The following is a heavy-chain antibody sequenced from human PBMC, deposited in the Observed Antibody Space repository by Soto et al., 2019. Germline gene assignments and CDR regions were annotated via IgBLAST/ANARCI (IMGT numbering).Heavy chain of an antibody. CDR3: AREGSNYYGMDV. J-gene: IGHJ6*02. CDR1: GYTFTNYY. V-gene: IGHV1-46*01. CDR2: INPSGGST. Sequence: QVQLVQSGAEVKKPVASVKVSCKASGYTFTNYYMHWVRQAPGQGLEWMGVINPSGGSTTYAPKFQGRVTMTRDTSTSTVYMELNSLRSEDTTVYYCAREGSNYYGMDVWGQGTTVTVSS.